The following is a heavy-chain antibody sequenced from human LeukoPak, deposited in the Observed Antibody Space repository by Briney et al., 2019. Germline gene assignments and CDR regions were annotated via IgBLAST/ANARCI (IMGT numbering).Heavy chain of an antibody. Sequence: ASVNVSCKASGYTFTSYGISWVRQAPGQGLEWMGWISAYNGNTNYAQKLQGRVTMTTDTSTSTAYMELRSLRSDDTAVYYGAREYSSPYYYYGMDVWGQGTTVTVSS. CDR3: AREYSSPYYYYGMDV. V-gene: IGHV1-18*01. CDR1: GYTFTSYG. J-gene: IGHJ6*02. CDR2: ISAYNGNT. D-gene: IGHD6-13*01.